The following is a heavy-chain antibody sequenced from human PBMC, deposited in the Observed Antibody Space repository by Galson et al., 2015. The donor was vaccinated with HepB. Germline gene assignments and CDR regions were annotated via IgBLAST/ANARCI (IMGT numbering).Heavy chain of an antibody. Sequence: SLRLSCVASGFTFSRYAMTWVRQAPGKGLEWISSITSNGGRTFYTNSVKGRFTISRDNSRNTVVLQLSSLRPEDTAVYYCAKDGIMVSNNPYQLHFWGQGTLVSVSS. J-gene: IGHJ4*02. CDR2: ITSNGGRT. CDR3: AKDGIMVSNNPYQLHF. D-gene: IGHD2-8*01. CDR1: GFTFSRYA. V-gene: IGHV3-23*01.